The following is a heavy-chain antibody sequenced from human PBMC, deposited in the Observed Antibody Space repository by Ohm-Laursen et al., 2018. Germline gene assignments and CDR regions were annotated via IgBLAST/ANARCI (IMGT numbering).Heavy chain of an antibody. CDR1: GFTFSSYA. J-gene: IGHJ4*02. CDR2: ISSSGGAT. Sequence: SLRLSCAASGFTFSSYAMHWVRQAPGKGLEYVSVISSSGGATYYANSVKGRFTISRDNSKNTLYLQMGRLRADDMAVYYCSSEARGSYYDDYWGQGTLVTVSS. V-gene: IGHV3-64*01. D-gene: IGHD1-26*01. CDR3: SSEARGSYYDDY.